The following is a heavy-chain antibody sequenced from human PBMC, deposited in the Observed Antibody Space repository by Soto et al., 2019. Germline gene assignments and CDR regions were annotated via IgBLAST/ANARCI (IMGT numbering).Heavy chain of an antibody. Sequence: PSVPLSLTCTVSGVSIISSKNYWVWILQPPGKGLEWIGTISYSGSTYYNPSLNGRVIISVDTSKNQFSLKLSSLTAADTAVYYCSRRYSFGSGKYGVDVWGQGTMVTAP. J-gene: IGHJ6*02. D-gene: IGHD3-10*01. CDR1: GVSIISSKNY. CDR2: ISYSGST. V-gene: IGHV4-39*01. CDR3: SRRYSFGSGKYGVDV.